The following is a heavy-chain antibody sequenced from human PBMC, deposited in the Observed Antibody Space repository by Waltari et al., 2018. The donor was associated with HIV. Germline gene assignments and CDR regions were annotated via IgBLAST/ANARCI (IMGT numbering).Heavy chain of an antibody. CDR2: IYYSGST. Sequence: QLQLQESGPGLVKPSETLSLTCPVSGGSISSSSYSWGWFRQPPGKGPEWIGSIYYSGSTYYNPSLKSRVTISVDTSKNQFSLKLSSVTAADTAVYYCARHSLTYYYDSSGYSVAFDYWGQGTLVTVSS. V-gene: IGHV4-39*01. CDR3: ARHSLTYYYDSSGYSVAFDY. J-gene: IGHJ4*02. D-gene: IGHD3-22*01. CDR1: GGSISSSSYS.